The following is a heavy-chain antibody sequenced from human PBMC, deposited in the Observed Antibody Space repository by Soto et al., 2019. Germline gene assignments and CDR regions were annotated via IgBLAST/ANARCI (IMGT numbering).Heavy chain of an antibody. Sequence: SETLSLTCTVSGGSISSYYWCWIRQPPGKGLEWIGYIYHSGSTNYNPSLKSRVTISVDKSKNQFSLKLSSVTAADTAVYYCARAVTTYYFDYWGQGTLVTVSS. CDR2: IYHSGST. CDR3: ARAVTTYYFDY. J-gene: IGHJ4*02. V-gene: IGHV4-59*12. CDR1: GGSISSYY. D-gene: IGHD4-17*01.